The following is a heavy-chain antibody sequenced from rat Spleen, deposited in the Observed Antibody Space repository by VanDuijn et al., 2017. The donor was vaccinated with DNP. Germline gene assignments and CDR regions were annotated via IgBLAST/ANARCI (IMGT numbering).Heavy chain of an antibody. CDR2: IRYAGDNK. CDR3: ARHPLYGGYMYFDS. Sequence: EVQLVESGGGLVQPGRSLKLSCVASGFTFNDFYMAWVRQTPQKGLEWVASIRYAGDNKEYGDSGKGRFTISRDNGKNTLYLQMDSLKCEDTATYYCARHPLYGGYMYFDSWGQGVMVTVSS. D-gene: IGHD1-11*01. J-gene: IGHJ2*01. V-gene: IGHV5-22*01. CDR1: GFTFNDFY.